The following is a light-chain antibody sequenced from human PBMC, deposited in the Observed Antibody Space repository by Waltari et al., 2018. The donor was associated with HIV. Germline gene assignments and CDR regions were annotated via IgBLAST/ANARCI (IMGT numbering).Light chain of an antibody. CDR1: SSNIGAGYD. CDR2: GNN. J-gene: IGLJ3*02. Sequence: QSELTQPPSVSGAPGQRVTISCTGSSSNIGAGYDVHWYQQFPRTAPKLLIYGNNNRPSGVPDRFSGSKSGTSASLAITGLQAEDEADYYCQSYDNSLSGSRVFGGGTKLTVL. CDR3: QSYDNSLSGSRV. V-gene: IGLV1-40*01.